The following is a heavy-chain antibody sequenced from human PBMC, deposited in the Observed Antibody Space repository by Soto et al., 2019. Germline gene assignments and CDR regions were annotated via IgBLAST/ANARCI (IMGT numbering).Heavy chain of an antibody. CDR2: ISSSGSTI. J-gene: IGHJ6*02. V-gene: IGHV3-48*03. Sequence: PGGSLSLSCAASGFTFSSYEMNWVRQAPGKGLEWVSYISSSGSTIYYADSVKGRFTISRDNAKNSLYLQMNSLRAEDTAVYYCARGYCSGGSCYSDVYYGMDVWGQGTTVTVSS. CDR3: ARGYCSGGSCYSDVYYGMDV. CDR1: GFTFSSYE. D-gene: IGHD2-15*01.